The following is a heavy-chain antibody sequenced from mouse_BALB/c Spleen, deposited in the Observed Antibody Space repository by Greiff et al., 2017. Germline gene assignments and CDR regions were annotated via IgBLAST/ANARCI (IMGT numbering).Heavy chain of an antibody. V-gene: IGHV5-17*02. J-gene: IGHJ1*01. CDR1: GFTFSSFG. D-gene: IGHD1-1*02. CDR2: ISSGSSTI. Sequence: EVHLVESGGGLVQPGGSRKLSCAASGFTFSSFGMHWVRQAPEKGLEWVAYISSGSSTIYYADTVKGRFTISRDNPKNTLFLQMTSLRSEDTAMYYCARFSYGYWYFDVWGAGTTVTVSS. CDR3: ARFSYGYWYFDV.